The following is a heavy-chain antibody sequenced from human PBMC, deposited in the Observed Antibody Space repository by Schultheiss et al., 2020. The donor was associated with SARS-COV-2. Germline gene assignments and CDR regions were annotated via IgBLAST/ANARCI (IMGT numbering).Heavy chain of an antibody. CDR2: IKSKTDGGTT. V-gene: IGHV3-15*07. J-gene: IGHJ4*02. Sequence: GGSLRLSCAASGFTFSNAWMNWVRQAPGKGLEWVGRIKSKTDGGTTDYAAPVKGRFTISRDDSKNTLYLQMNSLKTEDTAVYYCAREAAAGHFDYWGQGTLVTVSS. D-gene: IGHD6-25*01. CDR1: GFTFSNAW. CDR3: AREAAAGHFDY.